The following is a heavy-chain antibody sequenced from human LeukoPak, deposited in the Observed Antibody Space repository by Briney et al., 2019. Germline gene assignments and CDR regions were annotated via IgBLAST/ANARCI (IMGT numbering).Heavy chain of an antibody. D-gene: IGHD4-17*01. J-gene: IGHJ4*02. Sequence: GGSLRLSCTASGFIFNDYYMSWLRQTPGKGLEWLSYISRTGNTIYYRDSVKGRFTISRDNANNQLHLQMDNLRAEDTAVYFCARDLGSSTVTTAFDYWGQGTLVTVSS. CDR2: ISRTGNTI. CDR3: ARDLGSSTVTTAFDY. V-gene: IGHV3-11*01. CDR1: GFIFNDYY.